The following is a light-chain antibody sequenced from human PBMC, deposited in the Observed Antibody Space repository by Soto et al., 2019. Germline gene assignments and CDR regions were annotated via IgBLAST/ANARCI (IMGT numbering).Light chain of an antibody. CDR2: AAS. Sequence: VIWMTQSPSLLSASTGDRVTISCRMSQGISSYLAWYQVKPGKAPKILIYAASTLESGVPSRFRATVAGTECSRTITSLQPEDVETDYCQQLFDSTITFGQGTRLEIK. CDR3: QQLFDSTIT. J-gene: IGKJ5*01. CDR1: QGISSY. V-gene: IGKV1D-8*03.